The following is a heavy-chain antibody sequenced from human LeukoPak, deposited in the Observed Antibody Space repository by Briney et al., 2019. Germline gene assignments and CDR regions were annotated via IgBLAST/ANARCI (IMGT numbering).Heavy chain of an antibody. CDR3: AKGHGENCGADSYSRVLDF. J-gene: IGHJ4*02. CDR2: ISGSGAST. D-gene: IGHD2-21*01. V-gene: IGHV3-23*01. Sequence: GGSLRLSCVASGFTFNIYAMSWVRQPPGKGLEWVSFISGSGASTIYADSVKGRFTISRDNSKNTLYLQMNSLRAEDTGLYHRAKGHGENCGADSYSRVLDFWGQGTLVTVSS. CDR1: GFTFNIYA.